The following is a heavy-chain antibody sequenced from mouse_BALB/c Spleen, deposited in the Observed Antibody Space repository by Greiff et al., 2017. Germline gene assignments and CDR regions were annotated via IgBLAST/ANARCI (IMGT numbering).Heavy chain of an antibody. CDR3: ARDRDGNYPFAY. CDR2: IYYSGTI. J-gene: IGHJ3*01. D-gene: IGHD2-1*01. CDR1: GISITTGNYR. Sequence: VQLQQSGPGLVKPSQTVSLTCTVTGISITTGNYRWSWIRQFPGNKLEWIGYIYYSGTITYNPSLTSRTTITRDTSKNQFFLEMNSLTAEDTATYYCARDRDGNYPFAYWGQGTLVTVSA. V-gene: IGHV3-5*02.